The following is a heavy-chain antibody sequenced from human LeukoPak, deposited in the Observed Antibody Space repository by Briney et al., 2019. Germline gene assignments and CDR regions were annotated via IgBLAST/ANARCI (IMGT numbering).Heavy chain of an antibody. J-gene: IGHJ2*01. CDR1: GGSVSNYY. D-gene: IGHD4-17*01. CDR2: IYYSGST. CDR3: ARRGGDYPLLWYFDL. Sequence: SETLSLTCTVSGGSVSNYYWSWIRQPPGKGLEWIGYIYYSGSTNYNPSLKSRVTISVDTSKNQFSLKLSSVTAADTAVYYCARRGGDYPLLWYFDLWGRGILVTVSS. V-gene: IGHV4-59*08.